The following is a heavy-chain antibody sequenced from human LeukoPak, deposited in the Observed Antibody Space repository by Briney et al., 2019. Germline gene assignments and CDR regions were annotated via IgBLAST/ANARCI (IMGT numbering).Heavy chain of an antibody. CDR2: IYYSGST. Sequence: PSETLSLTCTVSGGSISSSSYYWSWIRQHPGKGLEWIGYIYYSGSTYYNPSLKGRVTISVDTSKNQFSLKLSSVTAADTAVYYCAREAPQVTAIANYYYYMDVWGKGTTVTVSS. D-gene: IGHD2-21*02. V-gene: IGHV4-31*03. CDR1: GGSISSSSYY. CDR3: AREAPQVTAIANYYYYMDV. J-gene: IGHJ6*03.